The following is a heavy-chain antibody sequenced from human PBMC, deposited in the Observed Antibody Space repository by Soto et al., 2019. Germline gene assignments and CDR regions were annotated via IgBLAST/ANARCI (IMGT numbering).Heavy chain of an antibody. CDR2: IYYSGST. CDR1: GGSISSYY. V-gene: IGHV4-59*01. D-gene: IGHD6-19*01. J-gene: IGHJ3*01. CDR3: VIQQWLVLNAFDF. Sequence: SETLSLTCTVSGGSISSYYWSWIRQPPGKGLEWIGYIYYSGSTNYNPSLKSRVTISVDTSKNQFSLKLSSVTAADTAVYYCVIQQWLVLNAFDFWGQGTMVTVSS.